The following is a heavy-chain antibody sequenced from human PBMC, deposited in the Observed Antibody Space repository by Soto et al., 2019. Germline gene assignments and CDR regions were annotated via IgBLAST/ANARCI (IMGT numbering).Heavy chain of an antibody. Sequence: PGGSLRLSCAASGFTFSSYAMSWVRQAPGKGLEWVSAISGSGGSTYYADSVKGRCTISRDNSKNTLYLQMNRLRAEDTVVYYCDSGQYCSSTSCYTGLAAARGTPRTWFDPWGQGTLVTVSS. CDR2: ISGSGGST. V-gene: IGHV3-23*01. CDR3: DSGQYCSSTSCYTGLAAARGTPRTWFDP. J-gene: IGHJ5*02. CDR1: GFTFSSYA. D-gene: IGHD2-2*02.